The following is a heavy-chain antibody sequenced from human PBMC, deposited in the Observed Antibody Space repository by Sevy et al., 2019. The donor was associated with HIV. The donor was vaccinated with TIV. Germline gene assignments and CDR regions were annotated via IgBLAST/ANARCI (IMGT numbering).Heavy chain of an antibody. D-gene: IGHD6-13*01. V-gene: IGHV3-21*01. Sequence: GGSLRLSCAASGFTFSSYSMNWVRQAPGKGLEWVSSISSSSSYIYNADSVKGIFTISRNNGKNSLYLQMNSLRAEETTVYYFARRTIEAASNEGGGYYYYYGMDVWGKGTTVTVSS. J-gene: IGHJ6*04. CDR2: ISSSSSYI. CDR3: ARRTIEAASNEGGGYYYYYGMDV. CDR1: GFTFSSYS.